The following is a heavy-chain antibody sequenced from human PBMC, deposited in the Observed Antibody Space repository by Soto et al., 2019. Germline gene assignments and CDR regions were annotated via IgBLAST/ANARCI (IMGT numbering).Heavy chain of an antibody. CDR3: VRGGGNDPFEY. CDR2: ITHLENT. D-gene: IGHD5-12*01. Sequence: QLRLQESGSGVVETSESLSLTCTVFGASITYGGYSWSWIRQSPGRGLEWIGHITHLENTYFNPSFKSRLSMSIDRAKNQFSLKLTSMTAADKGRYFCVRGGGNDPFEYWGQGLLVTVSS. V-gene: IGHV4-30-2*06. J-gene: IGHJ4*02. CDR1: GASITYGGYS.